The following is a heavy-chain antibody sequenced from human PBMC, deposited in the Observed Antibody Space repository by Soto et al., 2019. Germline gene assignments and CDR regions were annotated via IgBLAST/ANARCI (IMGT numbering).Heavy chain of an antibody. CDR3: ARLRCNSPNCVPLDP. V-gene: IGHV4-39*01. D-gene: IGHD2-2*01. CDR1: SASISSSSYT. J-gene: IGHJ5*02. Sequence: SETLSLTCTVSSASISSSSYTWGWIRQPPGKGLEWIGSIYYSGITYYNPSLNSRVTVSVDTSKNQFSLKVTSVTAADTAVYYCARLRCNSPNCVPLDPCGQGTLVTVTP. CDR2: IYYSGIT.